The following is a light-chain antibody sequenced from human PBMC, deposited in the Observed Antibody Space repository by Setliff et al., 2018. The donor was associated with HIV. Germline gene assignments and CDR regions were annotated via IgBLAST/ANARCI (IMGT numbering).Light chain of an antibody. CDR2: GVA. CDR1: SNDVGASNY. Sequence: QSVLAQPASVSGSPGQSIAISCTGTSNDVGASNYVSWYQQHPGKVPKLIIYGVANRPSGVSDRFSGSKSGDTASLTISGLQTEDEADYYCSSYSASSTPSGFGTGTKV. J-gene: IGLJ1*01. V-gene: IGLV2-14*03. CDR3: SSYSASSTPSG.